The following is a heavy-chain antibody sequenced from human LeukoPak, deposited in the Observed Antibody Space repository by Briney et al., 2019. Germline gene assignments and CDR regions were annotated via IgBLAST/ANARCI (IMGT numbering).Heavy chain of an antibody. D-gene: IGHD4-23*01. V-gene: IGHV1-69*04. CDR3: ARDLWVATVVTPFDY. CDR1: GGTFSSYA. CDR2: IIPILGIA. J-gene: IGHJ4*02. Sequence: GASVKVSCKASGGTFSSYAISWVRQAPGQGLEWMGRIIPILGIANYAQKFQGRVTITADKSTSTAYMELSSLRSEDTAVYYCARDLWVATVVTPFDYWGQGTQVTVSS.